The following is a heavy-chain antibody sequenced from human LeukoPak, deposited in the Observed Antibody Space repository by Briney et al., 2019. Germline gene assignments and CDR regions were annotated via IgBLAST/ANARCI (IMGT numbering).Heavy chain of an antibody. J-gene: IGHJ4*02. CDR3: ARGEEVATCFDY. CDR2: IYSSGST. CDR1: GGSISGFH. V-gene: IGHV4-59*01. Sequence: SETLSLTCTVSGGSISGFHWSWIRLPPGKGLEWIGNIYSSGSTNYNPSLNSRVTISVDTSKNQFSVKLSSVTAADTAVCYCARGEEVATCFDYWGQGTLVTVSS. D-gene: IGHD2-15*01.